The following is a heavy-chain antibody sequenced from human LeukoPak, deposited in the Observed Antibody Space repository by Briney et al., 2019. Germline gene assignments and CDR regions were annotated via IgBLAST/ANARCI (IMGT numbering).Heavy chain of an antibody. CDR1: SGSISTSNYY. V-gene: IGHV4-39*07. CDR3: AREVENYDILTGYYVDY. D-gene: IGHD3-9*01. J-gene: IGHJ4*02. Sequence: NSSETLSLTCTVSSGSISTSNYYWGWVRQPPGKALEWIGNIFYSGSTYYSPSLKSRVTISLDTSRNQFSLKLNSVTAADTAVYYCAREVENYDILTGYYVDYWGQGTLVTVSS. CDR2: IFYSGST.